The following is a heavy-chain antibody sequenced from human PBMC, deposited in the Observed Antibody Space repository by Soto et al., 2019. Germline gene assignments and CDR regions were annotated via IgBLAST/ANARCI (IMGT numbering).Heavy chain of an antibody. V-gene: IGHV4-31*03. J-gene: IGHJ6*02. CDR3: ARDTVKDGMDV. CDR1: GGSISSGGYY. CDR2: IDYSGSN. Sequence: QVQLKESGPGLVKPSQTLSLTSTVSGGSISSGGYYWSWIRQHPGKGLEWIGYIDYSGSNYYNPSLMSRVSISVDTSKNQFSLKLSSVTAAGTAVYYCARDTVKDGMDVWGQGTTVTVSS. D-gene: IGHD4-4*01.